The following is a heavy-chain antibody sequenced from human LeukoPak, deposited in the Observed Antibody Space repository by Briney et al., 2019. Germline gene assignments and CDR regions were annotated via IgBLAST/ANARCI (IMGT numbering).Heavy chain of an antibody. Sequence: GGSLRLSCAASGFTFSSYAMHWVRQAPGKGLEWVAVISYDGSNKYYADSVKGRFTISRDNSKNTLYLQMNNLRAEDTAVYYCASDYSNYAGPEGYWGQGTLVTVSS. CDR2: ISYDGSNK. CDR1: GFTFSSYA. CDR3: ASDYSNYAGPEGY. D-gene: IGHD4-11*01. J-gene: IGHJ4*02. V-gene: IGHV3-30-3*01.